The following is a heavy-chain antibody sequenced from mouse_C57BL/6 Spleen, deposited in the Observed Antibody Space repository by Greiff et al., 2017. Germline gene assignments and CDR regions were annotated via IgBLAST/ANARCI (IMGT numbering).Heavy chain of an antibody. CDR1: GYSITSGYY. V-gene: IGHV3-6*01. CDR2: ISYDGSN. J-gene: IGHJ2*01. CDR3: ARDLLSYYFDY. Sequence: VQLKESGPGLVKPSQSLSLTCSVTGYSITSGYYWNWIRQFPGNKLEWMGYISYDGSNNYNPSLKNRISITRDTSKNQFFLKLNSVTTEDTATYYCARDLLSYYFDYWGQGTTLTVSS. D-gene: IGHD2-10*01.